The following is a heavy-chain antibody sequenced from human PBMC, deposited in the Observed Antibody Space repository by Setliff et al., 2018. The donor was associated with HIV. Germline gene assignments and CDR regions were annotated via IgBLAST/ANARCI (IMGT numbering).Heavy chain of an antibody. CDR3: ASSNVVVVTASVSDAFDI. CDR2: INTDGSSI. V-gene: IGHV3-74*01. J-gene: IGHJ3*02. D-gene: IGHD2-21*02. Sequence: PGGSLRLSCVASGFTFSNYWMHWVRQAPGKGLVWVSRINTDGSSISHADSVKGRFTISRDNAKNTLFLQMNILRAEDTAVYYCASSNVVVVTASVSDAFDIWGQGTMVTVSS. CDR1: GFTFSNYW.